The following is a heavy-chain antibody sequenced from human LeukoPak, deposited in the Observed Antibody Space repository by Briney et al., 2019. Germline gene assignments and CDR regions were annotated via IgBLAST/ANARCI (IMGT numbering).Heavy chain of an antibody. D-gene: IGHD3-10*01. CDR1: GGSFSGYY. CDR3: ARKEGIYFDY. Sequence: PSETLSLTCAVYGGSFSGYYWSWIRQPPGKGLEWIGEINHSGSTNYNPSLKSRVTISVDTSKNQFSLKLSSVTAADTAAYYCARKEGIYFDYWGQGTLVTVSS. CDR2: INHSGST. V-gene: IGHV4-34*01. J-gene: IGHJ4*02.